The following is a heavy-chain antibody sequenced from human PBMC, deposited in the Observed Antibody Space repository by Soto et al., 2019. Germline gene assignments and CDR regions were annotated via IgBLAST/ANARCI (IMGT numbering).Heavy chain of an antibody. CDR1: GYTFTSYY. Sequence: GASLKVSCNASGYTFTSYYMHWVRQAPGQGLEWMGIINPSGGSTSYAQKFQGRVTMTRDTSTSTVYMELSSLRSEDTAVYYCARWSSSYGPRVDAFDIWGQGTMVT. J-gene: IGHJ3*02. CDR3: ARWSSSYGPRVDAFDI. CDR2: INPSGGST. D-gene: IGHD5-18*01. V-gene: IGHV1-46*01.